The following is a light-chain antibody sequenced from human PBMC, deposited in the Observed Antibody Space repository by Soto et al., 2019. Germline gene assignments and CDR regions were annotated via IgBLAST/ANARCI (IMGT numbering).Light chain of an antibody. CDR3: QQYNSYPLT. Sequence: DIQMTQSPSSLSASVGDRVTITCRASQGISNHLAWFQQKPGKAPKSLIYAASSFQSGVPSKFSGSGSGTDFTLTISSLQPEDSATYYCQQYNSYPLTFGGGTKVEIK. V-gene: IGKV1-16*02. CDR2: AAS. J-gene: IGKJ4*01. CDR1: QGISNH.